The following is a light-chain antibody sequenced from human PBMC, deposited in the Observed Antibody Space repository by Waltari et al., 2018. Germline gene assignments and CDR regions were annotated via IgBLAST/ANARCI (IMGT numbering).Light chain of an antibody. J-gene: IGLJ3*02. V-gene: IGLV2-8*01. CDR1: SSDVGVSND. CDR3: SSYAGRNNLV. CDR2: EVS. Sequence: QSALTQPPSPPRSPGQSGTISSTATSSDVGVSNDVSWYHQHPGKSPKLITYEVSKQPSGVPDLFSGSKSASTASLTVSGLQAEDDDAYYCSSYAGRNNLVFGGGTKLTVL.